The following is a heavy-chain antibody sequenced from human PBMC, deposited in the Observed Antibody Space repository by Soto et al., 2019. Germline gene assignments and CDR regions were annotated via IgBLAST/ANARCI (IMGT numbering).Heavy chain of an antibody. V-gene: IGHV4-31*03. CDR1: GGSISSDANF. J-gene: IGHJ5*02. CDR2: ISYTGRT. D-gene: IGHD6-6*01. Sequence: KPSETLSLTCTVSGGSISSDANFWSWIRQLPGRGLEWIGYISYTGRTYYTPSLNSRLTISLDTSKNLFSLRLSAVTAADTAVYFCARGSFSSSSSWFDPWGHGTLVTVSS. CDR3: ARGSFSSSSSWFDP.